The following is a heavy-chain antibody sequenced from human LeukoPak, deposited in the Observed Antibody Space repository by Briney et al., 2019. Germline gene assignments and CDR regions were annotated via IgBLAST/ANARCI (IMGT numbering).Heavy chain of an antibody. CDR3: IVFGGSNH. J-gene: IGHJ5*02. Sequence: GGSLRLSCAASGFIFSSHAMSWVRQAPGKGLEWVSSIHTSGDTCYAESVKGRFTISRDTSKNTLYLQINSLRVEDTAVYYCIVFGGSNHWGQGNLVTVSS. CDR1: GFIFSSHA. V-gene: IGHV3-23*01. D-gene: IGHD4-23*01. CDR2: IHTSGDT.